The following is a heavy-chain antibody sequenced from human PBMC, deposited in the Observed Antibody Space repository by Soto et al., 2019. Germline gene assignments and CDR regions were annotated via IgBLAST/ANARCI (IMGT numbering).Heavy chain of an antibody. CDR1: GYTFTTYG. CDR3: ARDRVAGTDFDY. D-gene: IGHD6-19*01. CDR2: INGYNGNT. J-gene: IGHJ4*02. Sequence: QVQLVQSGAEVKKPGASVKVSCKASGYTFTTYGISWVRQAPGQGLEWMGWINGYNGNTNYAQKLQGRVTMTTDTSTSTAYMELRSLRSDDTSFDYGARDRVAGTDFDYWGQGTLVTVSS. V-gene: IGHV1-18*01.